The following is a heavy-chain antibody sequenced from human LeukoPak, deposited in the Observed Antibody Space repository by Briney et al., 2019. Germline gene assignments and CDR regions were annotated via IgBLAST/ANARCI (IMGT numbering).Heavy chain of an antibody. J-gene: IGHJ3*02. CDR1: GFTVSSNY. D-gene: IGHD1-26*01. V-gene: IGHV3-66*04. CDR3: ARQVGVDDAFDI. Sequence: PGGSLRLSCAASGFTVSSNYMSWVRQAPGKGLEWVSVIYSGGSTYYADSVKGRFTISRDNAKTSLYLQMNSLRAEDTAVYYCARQVGVDDAFDIWGQGTKVTVSS. CDR2: IYSGGST.